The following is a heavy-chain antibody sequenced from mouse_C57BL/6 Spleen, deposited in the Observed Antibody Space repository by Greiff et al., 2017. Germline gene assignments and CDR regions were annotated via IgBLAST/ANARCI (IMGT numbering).Heavy chain of an antibody. CDR2: IYPRSGNT. CDR1: GYTFTSYG. Sequence: VQLQQSGAELARPGASVTLSCKASGYTFTSYGISWVKQRTGQGLEWIGEIYPRSGNTYYNEKFKGKATLTADKSSSTAYMELRSLTSEDSAVYFCARRSWDQFAYWGQGTLVTVSA. V-gene: IGHV1-81*01. J-gene: IGHJ3*01. CDR3: ARRSWDQFAY. D-gene: IGHD4-1*01.